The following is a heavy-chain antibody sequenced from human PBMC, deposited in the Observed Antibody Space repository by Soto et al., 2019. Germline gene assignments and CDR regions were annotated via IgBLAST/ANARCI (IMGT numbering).Heavy chain of an antibody. D-gene: IGHD3-3*01. Sequence: EVQLVESGGGLVQSGGSLRLSCVASGFTFSPYSMNWVRQAPGKGLEWVSYISSSGSTIYYADSVRGRFTISRDNAKSSLYLQMNGLRDEDTAVYYCARDRSTIFGVVTPIDYWGQGTLVTVSS. CDR3: ARDRSTIFGVVTPIDY. J-gene: IGHJ4*02. CDR1: GFTFSPYS. CDR2: ISSSGSTI. V-gene: IGHV3-48*02.